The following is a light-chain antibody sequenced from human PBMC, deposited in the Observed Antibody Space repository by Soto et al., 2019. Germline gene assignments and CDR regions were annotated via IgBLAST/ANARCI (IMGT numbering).Light chain of an antibody. CDR2: ATS. Sequence: DIQVTQSPSSLSASVGDRVTITCRASQTISSYLNWYQQKPGQPPKLLSYATSNLQSGVPSRFSGSGSGTDFTLTISSLQPEDCATYYCQHTYTAPLTFGGGTKVEIK. CDR3: QHTYTAPLT. J-gene: IGKJ4*01. CDR1: QTISSY. V-gene: IGKV1-39*01.